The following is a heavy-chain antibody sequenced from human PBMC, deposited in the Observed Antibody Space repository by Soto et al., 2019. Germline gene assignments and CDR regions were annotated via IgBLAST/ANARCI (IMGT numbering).Heavy chain of an antibody. Sequence: GSLRLSCSASGXTLSSYAMHWVRQAPGKGLEYVSSISSNGGSTYYADSVKGIFTISIDNSKNTLYLQMSSLRAEDTAVYYCVSWELHLDYWGQGTLGTVSS. CDR3: VSWELHLDY. CDR1: GXTLSSYA. J-gene: IGHJ4*02. V-gene: IGHV3-64D*06. D-gene: IGHD1-26*01. CDR2: ISSNGGST.